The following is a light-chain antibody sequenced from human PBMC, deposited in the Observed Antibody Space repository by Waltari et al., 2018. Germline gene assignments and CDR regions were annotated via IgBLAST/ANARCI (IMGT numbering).Light chain of an antibody. Sequence: QSALTQPPSASGSPGQSVAISCTGTSSDVGGYNYVSWYQQHPGKAPKLMIYEVNKRPSGLPDRFSGSKSGNTASLTVSGLQAEDEADYYCSSYAGSDIWVFGVGTRLTVL. V-gene: IGLV2-8*01. CDR2: EVN. CDR3: SSYAGSDIWV. J-gene: IGLJ3*02. CDR1: SSDVGGYNY.